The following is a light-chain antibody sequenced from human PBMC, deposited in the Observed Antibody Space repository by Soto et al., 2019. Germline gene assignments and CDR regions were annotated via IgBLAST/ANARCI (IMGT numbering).Light chain of an antibody. CDR1: QSVASW. V-gene: IGKV1-5*03. CDR3: QHYNNYFRT. Sequence: DIQMTQSPSSVSASVGDTVVLTCRASQSVASWLAWYQQKPGRAPRLLVYQESNLHTDVPSRFSGSGSGTEFTLTISSLQPEDFATYYCQHYNNYFRTFGPGTRVEMK. J-gene: IGKJ1*01. CDR2: QES.